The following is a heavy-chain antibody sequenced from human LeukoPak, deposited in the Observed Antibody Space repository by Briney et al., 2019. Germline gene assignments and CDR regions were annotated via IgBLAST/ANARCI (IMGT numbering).Heavy chain of an antibody. V-gene: IGHV1-46*01. CDR3: ATRTISSGYYFYGDY. J-gene: IGHJ4*02. CDR1: GYTFTNNY. D-gene: IGHD3-22*01. CDR2: INPTGDST. Sequence: GASVKVSCKASGYTFTNNYMHWVRQAPGQGLEWMGIINPTGDSTWYAQKFQGRVTMTRDLATSTDYMEVSSLRSDDTAVYYCATRTISSGYYFYGDYWGQGTLVTVSS.